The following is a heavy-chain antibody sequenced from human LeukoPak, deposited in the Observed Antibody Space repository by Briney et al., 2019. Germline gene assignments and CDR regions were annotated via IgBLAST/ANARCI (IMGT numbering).Heavy chain of an antibody. D-gene: IGHD6-6*01. V-gene: IGHV3-33*01. Sequence: GGSLRLSCAASGFTFSSYGMHWVRQAPGKGLEWVAVIWYDESNKYYADSVKGRFTISRDNSKNTLYLQMNSLRAEDTAVYYCARGRVVEGFDYWGQGTLVTVSS. CDR1: GFTFSSYG. CDR2: IWYDESNK. CDR3: ARGRVVEGFDY. J-gene: IGHJ4*02.